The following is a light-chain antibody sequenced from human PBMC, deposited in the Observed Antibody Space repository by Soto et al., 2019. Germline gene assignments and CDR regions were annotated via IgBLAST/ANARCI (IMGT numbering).Light chain of an antibody. Sequence: EIVMTQSPATLSVSPGERATLSCRASQSVSSNLAWYQQKPGQAPRLLIYGASTRATGIPDRFSGGGSGTDFTLTITRLEPEDFAVYYCQYYGNSPLTFGQGTKVDFK. CDR1: QSVSSN. CDR3: QYYGNSPLT. J-gene: IGKJ1*01. V-gene: IGKV3-20*01. CDR2: GAS.